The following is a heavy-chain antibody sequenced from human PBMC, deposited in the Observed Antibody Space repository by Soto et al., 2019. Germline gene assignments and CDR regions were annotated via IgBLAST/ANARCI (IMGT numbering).Heavy chain of an antibody. J-gene: IGHJ6*02. D-gene: IGHD6-19*01. Sequence: ETLSLTCSVSGADINTYSWTWIRQPAGKGLEWIGRIYTSASINYNPSLRGRVTLSVDTSTNQVSLKLASVTAADTAVYYCARDREAGYNFYYGMDVWGQGTTVTLSS. CDR2: IYTSASI. V-gene: IGHV4-4*07. CDR3: ARDREAGYNFYYGMDV. CDR1: GADINTYS.